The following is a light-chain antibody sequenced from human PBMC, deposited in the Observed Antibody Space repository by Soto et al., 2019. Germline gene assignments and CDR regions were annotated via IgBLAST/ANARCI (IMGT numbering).Light chain of an antibody. Sequence: DIHLTQSPSTLSASVGDRVTITCRASQSIRILLAWYQQKTGKAPNLLIYATYTLETGVSSRFSGSGSGTEFTLTISSLQPDDSATYYCQHYSDFSWTFGQGTKVEIK. V-gene: IGKV1-5*03. CDR2: ATY. CDR1: QSIRIL. CDR3: QHYSDFSWT. J-gene: IGKJ1*01.